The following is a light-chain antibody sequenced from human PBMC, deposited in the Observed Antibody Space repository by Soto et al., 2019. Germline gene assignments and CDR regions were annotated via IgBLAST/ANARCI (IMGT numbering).Light chain of an antibody. CDR1: QSHMHSNGYNY. J-gene: IGKJ4*01. V-gene: IGKV2-28*01. CDR2: LGS. CDR3: MQAIQTPLT. Sequence: DIVMTQSPLSLPVTPGEPASISCRSSQSHMHSNGYNYLDWYLQKPGQSPQLLIYLGSNRASGVPDRFSGSGSGTDFTLKISRVEAEDVGVYYCMQAIQTPLTFGGGTKVDIK.